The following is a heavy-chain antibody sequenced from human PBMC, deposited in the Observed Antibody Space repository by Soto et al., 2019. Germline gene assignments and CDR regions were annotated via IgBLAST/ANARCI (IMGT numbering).Heavy chain of an antibody. J-gene: IGHJ4*02. CDR1: GFTLRNFV. D-gene: IGHD2-21*01. Sequence: EVQLLESGGGIVQPGGSLRVSCVASGFTLRNFVISWVRQAPGKGLEWVSAIRGTGGETFYADSVKCRFTISRDNSKNTLYLQMNSLRDEDTALYFCAKDRGWGVVSPSHDYWGQGTLVTVSS. CDR3: AKDRGWGVVSPSHDY. CDR2: IRGTGGET. V-gene: IGHV3-23*01.